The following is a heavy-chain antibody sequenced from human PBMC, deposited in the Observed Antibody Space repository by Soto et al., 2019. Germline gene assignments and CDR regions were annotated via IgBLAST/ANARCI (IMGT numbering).Heavy chain of an antibody. CDR3: TKMAWSGYFFDY. V-gene: IGHV3-9*01. Sequence: GGSLRLSCAASRFTFDDYAMHWVRQAPGKGLEWVSGITWNSGSVVYADSVKGRFTISRDNAKNSLYLQMNSLRAEDTALYYCTKMAWSGYFFDYWGQGSLVTVSS. CDR2: ITWNSGSV. D-gene: IGHD3-3*01. J-gene: IGHJ4*02. CDR1: RFTFDDYA.